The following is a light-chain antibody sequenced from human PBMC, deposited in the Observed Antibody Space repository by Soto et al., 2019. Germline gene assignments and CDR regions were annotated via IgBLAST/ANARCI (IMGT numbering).Light chain of an antibody. J-gene: IGKJ3*01. CDR3: QQANSFPFT. CDR1: QSISSY. CDR2: AAY. Sequence: DIQMTQSPSSLSASVGDRVTITCRASQSISSYLNWYQQKPGKAPKLLIYAAYSLQSGVQSRFSGSGSGTEFTLTIRSLQPEDFATYYCQQANSFPFTFGPGTKVDIK. V-gene: IGKV1-39*01.